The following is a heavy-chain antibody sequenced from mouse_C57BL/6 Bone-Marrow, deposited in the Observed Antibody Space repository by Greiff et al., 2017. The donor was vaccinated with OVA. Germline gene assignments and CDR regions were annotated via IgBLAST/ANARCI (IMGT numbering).Heavy chain of an antibody. D-gene: IGHD1-1*01. CDR1: GFTFSSYA. V-gene: IGHV5-9-1*02. Sequence: EVHLVESGEGLVKPGGSLKLSCAASGFTFSSYAMSWVRQTPEKRLEWVAYISSGGDYIYYADTVKGRFTISRDNARNTLYLQMSSLKSEDTAMFYCTRDRHYGRYAMDYWGQGTSVTVSS. CDR3: TRDRHYGRYAMDY. CDR2: ISSGGDYI. J-gene: IGHJ4*01.